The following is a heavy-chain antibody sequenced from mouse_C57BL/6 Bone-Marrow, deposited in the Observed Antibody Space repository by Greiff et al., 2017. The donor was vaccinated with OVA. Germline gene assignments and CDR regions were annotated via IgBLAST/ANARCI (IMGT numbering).Heavy chain of an antibody. CDR2: IYPGSGRT. CDR1: GYTFTSYG. J-gene: IGHJ3*01. D-gene: IGHD3-2*01. CDR3: AKTALAWFAY. V-gene: IGHV1-81*01. Sequence: QVQLKQSGAELARPGASVKLSCKASGYTFTSYGISWVKQSTGQGLEWIGEIYPGSGRTNYDEKFKSKATLSVDTSYSTAYMQLSSLTSDDSAVYYFAKTALAWFAYWGQGTLVTVSS.